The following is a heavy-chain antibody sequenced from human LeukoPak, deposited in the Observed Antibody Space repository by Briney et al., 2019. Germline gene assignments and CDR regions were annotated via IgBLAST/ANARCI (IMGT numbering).Heavy chain of an antibody. D-gene: IGHD2-21*02. J-gene: IGHJ3*02. CDR3: ARGGDSAFDI. Sequence: GGSLRLSCAASGFTFSSYSMNWVRQAPGKGLEWVSSISSSSSYIYYADSVKGPVTISRDNAKNSPYLHMNSLRAEDTAVYYCARGGDSAFDIWGQGTMVTVSS. V-gene: IGHV3-21*01. CDR1: GFTFSSYS. CDR2: ISSSSSYI.